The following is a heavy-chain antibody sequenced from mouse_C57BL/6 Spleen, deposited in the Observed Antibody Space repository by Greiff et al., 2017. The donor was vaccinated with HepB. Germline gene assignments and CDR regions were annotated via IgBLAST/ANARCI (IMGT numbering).Heavy chain of an antibody. CDR3: ARDGFHWYFDV. V-gene: IGHV1-64*01. D-gene: IGHD2-3*01. J-gene: IGHJ1*03. CDR2: IHPNSGST. CDR1: GYTFTSYW. Sequence: QVQLKESGAELVKPGASVKLSCKASGYTFTSYWMHWVKQRPGQGLEWIGMIHPNSGSTNYNEKFKSKATLTVDKSSSTAYMQLSSLTSEDSAVYYCARDGFHWYFDVWGTGTTVTVSS.